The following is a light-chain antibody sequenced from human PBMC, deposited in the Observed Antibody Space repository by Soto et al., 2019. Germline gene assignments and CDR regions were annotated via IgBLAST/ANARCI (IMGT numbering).Light chain of an antibody. CDR2: GNS. J-gene: IGLJ2*01. CDR3: QSYDSSLSAVV. Sequence: QSVLTQPPSVSGATGQRVTISCTGGSSNIGAGYDVHWYQQLPGTAPKLLIYGNSNRPSGVPDRFSGSKSVTSASLAITGLQAEDEADYYCQSYDSSLSAVVFGGGTKLTV. CDR1: SSNIGAGYD. V-gene: IGLV1-40*01.